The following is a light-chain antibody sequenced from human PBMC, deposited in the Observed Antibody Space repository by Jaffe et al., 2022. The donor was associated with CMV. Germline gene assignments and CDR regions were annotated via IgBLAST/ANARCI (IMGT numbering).Light chain of an antibody. Sequence: QSALTQPASVSGSPGQSITISCTGTNSDIGAFDYVSWYQQHPGKVPKVIIYDVSNRPSGVSDRFSGSKSGNTASLTISGLQAEDESDYYCSSYTTNTALVFGGGTKLTVL. J-gene: IGLJ2*01. V-gene: IGLV2-14*03. CDR2: DVS. CDR3: SSYTTNTALV. CDR1: NSDIGAFDY.